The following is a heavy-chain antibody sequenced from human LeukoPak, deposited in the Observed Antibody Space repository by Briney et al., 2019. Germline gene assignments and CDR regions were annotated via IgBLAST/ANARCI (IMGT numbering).Heavy chain of an antibody. CDR1: GFTVSSNF. CDR2: IYSGGST. Sequence: GGALRLSCAASGFTVSSNFMSWVRPAPGKGLEWVSVIYSGGSTYYADSVKGRFTISRHNSKNTLYLQMNSLRAEDTAVYYCARDSAYGMDVWGQGTTVTVSS. CDR3: ARDSAYGMDV. J-gene: IGHJ6*02. V-gene: IGHV3-53*04.